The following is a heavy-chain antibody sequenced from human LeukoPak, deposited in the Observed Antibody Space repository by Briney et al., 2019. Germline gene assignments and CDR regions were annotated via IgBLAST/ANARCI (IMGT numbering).Heavy chain of an antibody. Sequence: GASVKVSCKASGYTFTTYYMHWVRQAPGQGLEWMGIINPSGGSTTYAQNFQGRVTMTRDTSTSAVYMEVSSLRSEDTAVYYCARGGIAAATDYWGQGTLVTVSS. V-gene: IGHV1-46*01. CDR2: INPSGGST. CDR1: GYTFTTYY. CDR3: ARGGIAAATDY. D-gene: IGHD6-13*01. J-gene: IGHJ4*02.